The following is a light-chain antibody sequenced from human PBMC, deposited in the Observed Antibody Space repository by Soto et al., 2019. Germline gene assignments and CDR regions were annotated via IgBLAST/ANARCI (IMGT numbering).Light chain of an antibody. V-gene: IGLV1-40*01. CDR1: SSNIGAGYD. CDR3: QSYDGSLNGVV. CDR2: GNT. Sequence: QSVLTQPPSVSGAPGQRVTISCTGSSSNIGAGYDVHWYQQLPGTAPKLLISGNTNRPSGVPGRFSGSKSGTSASLAITGLQAEDEANYYCQSYDGSLNGVVFGGGTKLTVL. J-gene: IGLJ2*01.